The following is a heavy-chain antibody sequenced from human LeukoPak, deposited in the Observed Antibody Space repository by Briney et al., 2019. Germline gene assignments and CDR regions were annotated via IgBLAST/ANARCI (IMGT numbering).Heavy chain of an antibody. V-gene: IGHV3-21*01. CDR1: GFTFSTYT. CDR3: AGHHQAYSRTY. Sequence: PGGSLRLSCAASGFTFSTYTMNWVRQAPGKGLEWVSSISGSNSYIYYADSMKGRFTISRDNAENSLYLQMNSLRAEDTAVYYCAGHHQAYSRTYWGQGTLVTVSS. CDR2: ISGSNSYI. D-gene: IGHD6-13*01. J-gene: IGHJ4*02.